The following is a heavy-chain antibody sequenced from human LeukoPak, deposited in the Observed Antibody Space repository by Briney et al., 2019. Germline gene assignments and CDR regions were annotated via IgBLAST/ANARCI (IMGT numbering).Heavy chain of an antibody. D-gene: IGHD3-22*01. CDR2: TYYRAKWYN. CDR1: GVSVSSNSAA. Sequence: PSQTLSLTSAISGVSVSSNSAAWNCIRQSPWSGLEWLGRTYYRAKWYNDYAVSVKSRITINPDTSKSQFSLQLNYVTPEDTAVYYCARGNMIVVYTPDNWYFDLWGRGTLVTVSS. V-gene: IGHV6-1*01. J-gene: IGHJ2*01. CDR3: ARGNMIVVYTPDNWYFDL.